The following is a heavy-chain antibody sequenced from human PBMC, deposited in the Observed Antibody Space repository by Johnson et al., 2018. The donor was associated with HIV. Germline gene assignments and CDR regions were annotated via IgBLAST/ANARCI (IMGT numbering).Heavy chain of an antibody. D-gene: IGHD4-23*01. CDR1: GFTFSSYG. CDR2: IRYDGSNK. J-gene: IGHJ3*01. CDR3: AKALGWGPSM. Sequence: QVQLVESGGGVVQPGGSLRLSCAASGFTFSSYGMHWVRQAPGKGLEWVAFIRYDGSNKYYADSVKGRFTISRDNSKNTLYLQMNSLRAEDTAVYYCAKALGWGPSMWGQGSMVTVSS. V-gene: IGHV3-30*02.